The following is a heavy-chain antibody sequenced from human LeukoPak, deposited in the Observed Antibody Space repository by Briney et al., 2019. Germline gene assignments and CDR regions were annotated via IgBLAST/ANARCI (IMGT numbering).Heavy chain of an antibody. Sequence: GGSLRLSCAASGFTVSSNYMSWVRQAPGKGLEWVSVIYSGGSTYYADSVKGRFTISRDNSKNTLYLQMNSLRAEDTAVYYCARDNHYYDSSGSLSLAFDIWGQGTMVTVSS. CDR3: ARDNHYYDSSGSLSLAFDI. CDR1: GFTVSSNY. D-gene: IGHD3-22*01. CDR2: IYSGGST. J-gene: IGHJ3*02. V-gene: IGHV3-66*01.